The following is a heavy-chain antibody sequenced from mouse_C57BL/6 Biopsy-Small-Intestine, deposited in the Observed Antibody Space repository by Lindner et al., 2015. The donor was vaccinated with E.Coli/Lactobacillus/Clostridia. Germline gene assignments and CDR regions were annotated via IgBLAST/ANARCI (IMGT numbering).Heavy chain of an antibody. Sequence: VQLQESGAELARPGASVKLSCKASGYTFTSYGISWVKQRTGQGLEWIGDIYPRSGNTYYNEKFKGKATLTADKSSSTAYMELRSLTSEDSAVYFCARERAYYSNYEAMDYWGQGTSVTVSS. D-gene: IGHD2-5*01. J-gene: IGHJ4*01. V-gene: IGHV1-81*01. CDR1: GYTFTSYG. CDR3: ARERAYYSNYEAMDY. CDR2: IYPRSGNT.